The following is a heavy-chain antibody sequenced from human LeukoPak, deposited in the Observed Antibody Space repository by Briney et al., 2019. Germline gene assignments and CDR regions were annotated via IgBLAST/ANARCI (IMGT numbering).Heavy chain of an antibody. Sequence: SETLSLTCTVSGGSISSFYWSWIRQPPGKALEWIGYIHTSGDTSYNACFKSRVTIAVDSSNKQFSLKLGSVTAVDTAVYYCATSPKVTYFDYWGQGTLVTVAS. J-gene: IGHJ4*02. CDR2: IHTSGDT. V-gene: IGHV4-4*09. CDR1: GGSISSFY. CDR3: ATSPKVTYFDY.